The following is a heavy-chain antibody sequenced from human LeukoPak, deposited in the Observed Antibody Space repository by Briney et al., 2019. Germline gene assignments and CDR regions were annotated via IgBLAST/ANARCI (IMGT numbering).Heavy chain of an antibody. CDR3: ARDLSFYGSGSYYFGY. CDR1: GYTFTSYY. V-gene: IGHV1-2*02. Sequence: ASVKVSCKASGYTFTSYYMHWVRQAPGQGLEWMGWINPTSGGTNYAQRFQDRVTMAWDTSVSAAYMELSSLRSDGTAVYYCARDLSFYGSGSYYFGYWGQGTLVTVSS. CDR2: INPTSGGT. D-gene: IGHD3-10*01. J-gene: IGHJ4*02.